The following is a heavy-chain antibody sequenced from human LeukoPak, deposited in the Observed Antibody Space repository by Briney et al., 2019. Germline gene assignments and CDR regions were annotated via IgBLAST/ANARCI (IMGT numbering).Heavy chain of an antibody. CDR2: ISWNSGSI. Sequence: PGRSLRLSCAASGFTFDDYAMHWVRQAPGKGLEWVSSISWNSGSIGYADSVKGRFTISRDNAKNSLYLQMNSLRAEDTALYYCAKDEAYDFWSGPQSYWGQGTLVTVSS. D-gene: IGHD3-3*01. J-gene: IGHJ4*02. CDR1: GFTFDDYA. CDR3: AKDEAYDFWSGPQSY. V-gene: IGHV3-9*01.